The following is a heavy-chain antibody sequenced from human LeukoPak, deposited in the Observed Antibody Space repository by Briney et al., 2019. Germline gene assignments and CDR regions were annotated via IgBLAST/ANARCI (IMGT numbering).Heavy chain of an antibody. V-gene: IGHV1-2*02. CDR3: ARTEGYSSSSIDY. Sequence: ASVKVSCKASGYTFTGYYMHWVRQAPGQGLEWMGWINPNSGGTNYAQKFQGRVTMTRDTSISTAYMELSRLRSDDTAAYYCARTEGYSSSSIDYWGQGTLVTVSS. D-gene: IGHD6-6*01. CDR1: GYTFTGYY. J-gene: IGHJ4*02. CDR2: INPNSGGT.